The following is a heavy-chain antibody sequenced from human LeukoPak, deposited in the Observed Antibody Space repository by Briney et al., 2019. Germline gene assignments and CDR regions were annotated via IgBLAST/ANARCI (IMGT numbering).Heavy chain of an antibody. D-gene: IGHD3-3*01. CDR2: IYYSGST. V-gene: IGHV4-59*01. CDR3: ARGRSFWSGYHPDY. CDR1: GGSISSYY. J-gene: IGHJ4*02. Sequence: SETLSLTCTVSGGSISSYYWSWIRQPPGKGLEWIGYIYYSGSTNYNPSLKSRVTISVDTSKNQFSLKLSSVTAADTAVYYCARGRSFWSGYHPDYWGQGTLVTVSS.